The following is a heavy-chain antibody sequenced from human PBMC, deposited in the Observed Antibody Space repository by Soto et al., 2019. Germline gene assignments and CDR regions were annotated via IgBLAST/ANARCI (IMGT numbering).Heavy chain of an antibody. V-gene: IGHV4-31*03. CDR1: GGSISSGGYY. J-gene: IGHJ5*02. D-gene: IGHD3-22*01. CDR2: IYYSGRT. CDR3: ARGVGSSGYYYRSNWFDP. Sequence: QGQLQESGPGLVKPSQTLSLTCTVSGGSISSGGYYWSWIRQHPGTGLEWIGYIYYSGRTYYNPSLKSRVTISVDTSKNQFSLELSAVTAADTAVYYCARGVGSSGYYYRSNWFDPWGQGTLGTGSS.